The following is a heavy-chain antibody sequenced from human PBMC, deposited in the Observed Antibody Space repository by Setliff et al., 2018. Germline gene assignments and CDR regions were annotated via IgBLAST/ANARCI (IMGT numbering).Heavy chain of an antibody. Sequence: GGSLRLSCAASGFTFSSLWMSWVRQAPGRGLEWVAKINQVGSAKYYVDSVKGRFTISRDNAKNSLYLQMNRLRAEDTAVYFCARDVYGFRTGQGAPWGQGTRVTVSS. CDR2: INQVGSAK. CDR1: GFTFSSLW. V-gene: IGHV3-7*01. D-gene: IGHD3-3*01. J-gene: IGHJ5*02. CDR3: ARDVYGFRTGQGAP.